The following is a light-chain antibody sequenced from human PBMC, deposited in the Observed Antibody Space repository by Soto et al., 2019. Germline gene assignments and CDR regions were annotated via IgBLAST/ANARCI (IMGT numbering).Light chain of an antibody. CDR2: ETS. Sequence: QPVLTQPPSVSAAPGQKVTISCSGTSSNIGANYVSWYQQFPGTPPTLLIYETSQRPSGIPDRFSASKSGTSGTLDITGLQTGDEADYFCATWDSSLRVVVFGGGTKVTVL. J-gene: IGLJ2*01. V-gene: IGLV1-51*02. CDR1: SSNIGANY. CDR3: ATWDSSLRVVV.